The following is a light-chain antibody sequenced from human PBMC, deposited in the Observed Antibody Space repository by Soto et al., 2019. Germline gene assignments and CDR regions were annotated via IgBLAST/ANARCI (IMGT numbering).Light chain of an antibody. CDR2: GVS. CDR1: QSVSSSY. J-gene: IGKJ5*01. Sequence: EIVLTQSPGTLSLSPGERATLSCRASQSVSSSYLAWYQQKPGQAPRVLIYGVSSRATGIPDRFSGSGSVTDFTLTISRLEPEDFSVYYCQQYGSSPITFGQGTRLEIK. V-gene: IGKV3-20*01. CDR3: QQYGSSPIT.